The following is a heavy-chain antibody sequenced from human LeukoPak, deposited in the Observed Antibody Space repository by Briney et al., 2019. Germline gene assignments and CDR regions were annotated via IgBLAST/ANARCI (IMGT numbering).Heavy chain of an antibody. CDR3: ARMRGVRGYSYGLVDY. V-gene: IGHV4-34*01. Sequence: PSETLSLTCAVYGGSFSGYYWSWIHQPPGKGLEWIGEINHSGSTNYNPSLKSRVTISVDTSKNQFSLKLSSVTAADTAVYYCARMRGVRGYSYGLVDYWGQGTLVTVSS. CDR1: GGSFSGYY. J-gene: IGHJ4*02. D-gene: IGHD5-18*01. CDR2: INHSGST.